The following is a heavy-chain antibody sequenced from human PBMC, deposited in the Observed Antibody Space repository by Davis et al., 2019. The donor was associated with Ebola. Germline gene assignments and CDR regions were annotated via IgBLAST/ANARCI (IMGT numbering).Heavy chain of an antibody. J-gene: IGHJ6*02. Sequence: SETLSLTCAVYGGSFSGYYWSWIRQPPGKGLEWIGEINHSGSTNYNPSLKSRVTISVDTSKNQFSLRLTSVTAADTALYFCARRGRAVVRGIFYGMDVWGQGTTATVSS. CDR2: INHSGST. CDR1: GGSFSGYY. D-gene: IGHD3-10*01. V-gene: IGHV4-34*01. CDR3: ARRGRAVVRGIFYGMDV.